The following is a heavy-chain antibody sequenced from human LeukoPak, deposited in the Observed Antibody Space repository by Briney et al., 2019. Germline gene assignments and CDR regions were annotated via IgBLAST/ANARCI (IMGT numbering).Heavy chain of an antibody. D-gene: IGHD6-19*01. V-gene: IGHV1-18*01. Sequence: ASVKVSCKASGYTFTSYGISWVRQAPGQGPEWMGWISAYNGNTNYAQKLQGRVTMTTDTSTSTAYMELRSLRSDDTAVYYCAVDQVAGTSPIVDYWGQGTLVTVSS. J-gene: IGHJ4*02. CDR3: AVDQVAGTSPIVDY. CDR2: ISAYNGNT. CDR1: GYTFTSYG.